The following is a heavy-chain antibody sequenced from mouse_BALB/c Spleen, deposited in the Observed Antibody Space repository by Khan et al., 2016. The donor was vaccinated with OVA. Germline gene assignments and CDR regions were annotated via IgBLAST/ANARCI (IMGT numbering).Heavy chain of an antibody. D-gene: IGHD1-3*01. J-gene: IGHJ2*01. Sequence: QVQLKESGPGLVAPSQSLSITCTVSGFSLTSYGVHWVRQPPGKGLEWLGVIWAGGSTNYNSALMSRLSISKDNTTSQVFFKMNSLQTDDTAMYYCARLKDIWGQGTTLTVSS. CDR1: GFSLTSYG. V-gene: IGHV2-9*02. CDR2: IWAGGST. CDR3: ARLKDI.